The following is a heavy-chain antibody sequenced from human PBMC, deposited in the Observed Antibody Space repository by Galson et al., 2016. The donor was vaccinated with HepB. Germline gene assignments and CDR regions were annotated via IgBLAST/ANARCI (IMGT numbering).Heavy chain of an antibody. D-gene: IGHD2-15*01. J-gene: IGHJ4*02. CDR2: IKSKADGGTI. Sequence: SLRLSCAASGFTFSFTNAWMTWVRQAPGKGLEWVARIKSKADGGTIDYAAPVKGRFTVSRDDSQNTLFLQMNSLKTEDTAVYYCTREEAAWINLSFEGSFSDYWGQGALVTVSS. CDR3: TREEAAWINLSFEGSFSDY. CDR1: GFTFSFTNAW. V-gene: IGHV3-15*01.